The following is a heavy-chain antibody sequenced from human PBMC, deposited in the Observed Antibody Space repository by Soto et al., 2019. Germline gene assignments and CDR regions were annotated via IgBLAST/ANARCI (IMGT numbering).Heavy chain of an antibody. CDR3: ARDLVDDPSGSYNP. CDR2: ISYDGSNK. D-gene: IGHD1-26*01. Sequence: PGGSLRLSCAASGFTFSSYAMHWVRQAPGKGLEWVAVISYDGSNKYYADSVKGRFTISRDNSKNTLYLQMNSLRAEDTAVYYCARDLVDDPSGSYNPWGQGTLVTVSS. J-gene: IGHJ5*02. V-gene: IGHV3-30-3*01. CDR1: GFTFSSYA.